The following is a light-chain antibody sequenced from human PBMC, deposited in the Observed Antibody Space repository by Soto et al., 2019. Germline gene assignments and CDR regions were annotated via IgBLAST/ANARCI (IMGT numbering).Light chain of an antibody. V-gene: IGLV2-8*01. CDR1: SSDVGGYNS. Sequence: QSALTQPPSASGSPGQSVTISCTGTSSDVGGYNSVSWYQQHPGKAPKLVIFEVTKRPSGVPNRFSASKSGNTASLTVSGLQAEDEADYYCSSHAANSAFVFGTGTKLTVL. J-gene: IGLJ1*01. CDR2: EVT. CDR3: SSHAANSAFV.